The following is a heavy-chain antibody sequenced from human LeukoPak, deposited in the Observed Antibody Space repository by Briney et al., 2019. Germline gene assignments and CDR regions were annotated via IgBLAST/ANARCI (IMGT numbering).Heavy chain of an antibody. J-gene: IGHJ4*02. CDR2: IYYSGST. CDR1: GGSISSSSYY. CDR3: ARDLMGIAYRGAFYY. V-gene: IGHV4-39*07. D-gene: IGHD6-13*01. Sequence: SETLSLTCTVSGGSISSSSYYWGWIRQPPGKGLEWIGSIYYSGSTYYNLSLKSRVTISVDTSKNQFSLKLSSVTAADTAVYYCARDLMGIAYRGAFYYWGQGTLVTVSS.